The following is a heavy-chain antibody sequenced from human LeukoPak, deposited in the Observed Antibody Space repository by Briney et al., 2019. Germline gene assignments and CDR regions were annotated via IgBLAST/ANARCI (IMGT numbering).Heavy chain of an antibody. V-gene: IGHV4-59*12. CDR1: GGSISSYY. J-gene: IGHJ4*02. CDR3: ARGPYYYDSSGYY. Sequence: NASETLSLTCTVSGGSISSYYWSWIRQPPGKGLEWIGYISYSGSTNYNPSLKSRVTISVDTSKNQFSLKLSSVTAADTAAYYCARGPYYYDSSGYYWGQGTLVTVSS. CDR2: ISYSGST. D-gene: IGHD3-22*01.